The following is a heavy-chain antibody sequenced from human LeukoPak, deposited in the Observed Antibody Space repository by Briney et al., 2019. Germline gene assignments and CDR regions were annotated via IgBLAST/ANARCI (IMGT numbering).Heavy chain of an antibody. CDR3: ARLRFGDSDYFYGMDV. CDR2: IYPGDSDT. Sequence: GESLKISCKGSGYSFNSYWIGWVRQMPGKGLEWMGIIYPGDSDTRYSPSFQGQVTISADKSISTAYLQWSSLKASDTAMYYCARLRFGDSDYFYGMDVWGQGTTVTVSS. J-gene: IGHJ6*02. D-gene: IGHD3-10*01. V-gene: IGHV5-51*01. CDR1: GYSFNSYW.